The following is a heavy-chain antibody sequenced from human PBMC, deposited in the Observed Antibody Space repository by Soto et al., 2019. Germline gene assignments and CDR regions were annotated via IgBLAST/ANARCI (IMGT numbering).Heavy chain of an antibody. V-gene: IGHV3-23*01. Sequence: EVQLLESGGGLVQPGGSLRLSCAASGFTFSSYAMSWVRQAPGQGLEWVSAISGSGGSTYYADSVKGRFTISRDNSKNTLYLQMNSLRAEDTAVYYCANTLIVGATSFDYWGQGTLVTVSS. CDR3: ANTLIVGATSFDY. J-gene: IGHJ4*02. CDR1: GFTFSSYA. CDR2: ISGSGGST. D-gene: IGHD1-26*01.